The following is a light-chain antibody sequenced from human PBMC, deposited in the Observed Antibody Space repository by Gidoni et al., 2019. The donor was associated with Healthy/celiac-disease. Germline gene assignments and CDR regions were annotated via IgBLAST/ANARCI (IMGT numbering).Light chain of an antibody. CDR2: DAS. CDR3: QQYNSYST. J-gene: IGKJ1*01. V-gene: IGKV1-5*01. Sequence: DIQMTQSPSTLSASVGDRVTITRRASQSISNWLAWYQQKPGKAPKLLIYDASSLESGVPSRFSGSGSGTEFTLTISSLQPDDFATYYCQQYNSYSTFGQGTKVEIK. CDR1: QSISNW.